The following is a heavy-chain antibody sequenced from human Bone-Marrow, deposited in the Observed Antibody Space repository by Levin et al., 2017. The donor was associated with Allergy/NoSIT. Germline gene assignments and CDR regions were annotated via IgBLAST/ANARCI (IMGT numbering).Heavy chain of an antibody. V-gene: IGHV3-9*01. Sequence: SLKISCAASGFTFNDYAMHWVRQGPGKGLEWVASINWNSGRIDYADSVKGRFTISRDNTKNLLFLQMNSLRGEDTALYYCAKDTTWGSWTYSDYWGQGTLVTVSS. J-gene: IGHJ4*02. CDR2: INWNSGRI. CDR1: GFTFNDYA. CDR3: AKDTTWGSWTYSDY. D-gene: IGHD3-16*01.